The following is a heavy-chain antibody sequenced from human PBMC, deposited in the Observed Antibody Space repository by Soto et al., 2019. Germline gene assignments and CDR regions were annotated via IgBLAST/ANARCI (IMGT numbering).Heavy chain of an antibody. V-gene: IGHV4-59*01. J-gene: IGHJ5*02. CDR1: GGSISDYY. CDR3: ARASVINWFDP. Sequence: PSETLSLTCTVSGGSISDYYWIWIRQPPGKGLEWIGYIYYTGSTNYNPSLKSRVTISIDTSKNQFSLKLSSVTAADTAVYYCARASVINWFDPWGLGTLVTVS. D-gene: IGHD3-16*02. CDR2: IYYTGST.